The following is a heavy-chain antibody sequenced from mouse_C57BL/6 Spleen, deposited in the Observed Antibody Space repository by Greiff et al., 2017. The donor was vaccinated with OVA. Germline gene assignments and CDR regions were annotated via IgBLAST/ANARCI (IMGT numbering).Heavy chain of an antibody. CDR3: TTLLYYGSSRGYFDV. V-gene: IGHV14-4*01. CDR1: GFNIKDDY. J-gene: IGHJ1*03. CDR2: IDPENGDT. Sequence: VQLQQSGAELVRPGASVKLSCTASGFNIKDDYMHWVKQRPEQGLEWIGWIDPENGDTEYASKFQSPATTIADTSSNTAYLQLSSLTSEDTAVYYCTTLLYYGSSRGYFDVWGTGTTVTVSS. D-gene: IGHD1-1*01.